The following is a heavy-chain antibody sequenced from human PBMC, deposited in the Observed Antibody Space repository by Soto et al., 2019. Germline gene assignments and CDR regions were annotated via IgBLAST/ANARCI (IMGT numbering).Heavy chain of an antibody. CDR3: ARAIRISYYYDSSGYYGVDY. CDR1: GYTFTSYG. D-gene: IGHD3-22*01. V-gene: IGHV1-18*04. J-gene: IGHJ4*02. CDR2: ISAYNGNT. Sequence: GASVKVSCKASGYTFTSYGISWVLQAPGQGLEWMGWISAYNGNTNYAQKLQGRVTMTTDTSTSTAYMELRSLRSDDTAVYYCARAIRISYYYDSSGYYGVDYWGQGTLVTVSS.